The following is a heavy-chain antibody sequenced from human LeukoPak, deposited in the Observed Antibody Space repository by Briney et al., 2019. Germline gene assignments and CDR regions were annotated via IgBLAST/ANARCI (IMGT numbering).Heavy chain of an antibody. CDR1: GYTFTSYA. V-gene: IGHV1-3*01. CDR2: INAGNGNT. J-gene: IGHJ5*02. CDR3: ARVISKWLRYNWFDP. D-gene: IGHD6-19*01. Sequence: ASVKVSCKASGYTFTSYAMHWVRQAPGQRLEWMGWINAGNGNTKHSQKFQGRVTITRDTSASTAYMELSSLRSEDTAVYYCARVISKWLRYNWFDPWGQGTLVTVSS.